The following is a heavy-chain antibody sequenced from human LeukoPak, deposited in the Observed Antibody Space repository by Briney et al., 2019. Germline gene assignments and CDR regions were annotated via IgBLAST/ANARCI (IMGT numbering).Heavy chain of an antibody. CDR2: IYYSGST. CDR1: SDSIYSSNYY. Sequence: NSSETLSLTCTVSSDSIYSSNYYWGWIRQPPGKGLEWIGSIYYSGSTYYNSSLKSRVTISVDSSKNQFSLKLSSLTAADTAVYYCARAAYCGGDCYLFDYWGQGTLVTVLS. J-gene: IGHJ4*02. D-gene: IGHD2-21*02. CDR3: ARAAYCGGDCYLFDY. V-gene: IGHV4-39*01.